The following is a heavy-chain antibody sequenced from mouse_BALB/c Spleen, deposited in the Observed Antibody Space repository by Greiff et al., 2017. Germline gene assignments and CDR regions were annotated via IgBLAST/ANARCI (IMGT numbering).Heavy chain of an antibody. J-gene: IGHJ4*01. CDR1: GFTFSSFG. V-gene: IGHV5-17*02. CDR2: ISSGSSTI. CDR3: ARQAIFYAMDY. D-gene: IGHD1-1*01. Sequence: DVMLVESGGGLVQPGGSRKLSCAASGFTFSSFGMHWVRQAPEKGLEWVAYISSGSSTIYYADTVKGRFTISRDNPKNTLFLQMTSLRSEDTAMYYCARQAIFYAMDYWGQGTSVTVSS.